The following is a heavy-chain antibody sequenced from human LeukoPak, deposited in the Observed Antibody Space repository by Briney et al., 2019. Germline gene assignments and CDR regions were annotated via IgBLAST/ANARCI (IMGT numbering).Heavy chain of an antibody. J-gene: IGHJ3*01. D-gene: IGHD6-13*01. CDR2: IYGSGST. V-gene: IGHV4-4*07. Sequence: SETLSLTCTVSGGSISSDYWIWIRQPAGKGLEWIGRIYGSGSTKYNPSLKSRVTMSVDTSKNQFSLKLSSVTAADTAVYYCARAVAAAGMVFGPDALDFWGQGTMVTVSS. CDR1: GGSISSDY. CDR3: ARAVAAAGMVFGPDALDF.